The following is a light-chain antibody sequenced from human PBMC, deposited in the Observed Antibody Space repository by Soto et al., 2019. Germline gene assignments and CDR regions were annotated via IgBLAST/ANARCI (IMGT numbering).Light chain of an antibody. CDR3: QQYGSSPRT. Sequence: EIVLTQSPGTLSLSPGERATLSCTASQSVSSSYLAWYQQKPGQAPRLLIYGASNRATGIPDRFSGSGSGTDFTLTISRLEPEDFAGYYCQQYGSSPRTFGQGTKVEIK. CDR2: GAS. J-gene: IGKJ1*01. V-gene: IGKV3-20*01. CDR1: QSVSSSY.